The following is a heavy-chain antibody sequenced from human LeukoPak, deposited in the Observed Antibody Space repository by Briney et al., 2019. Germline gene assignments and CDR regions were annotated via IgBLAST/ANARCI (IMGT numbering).Heavy chain of an antibody. Sequence: SQTLSLTCVISGDSVSSNSAALDWVRQSPSRGLEWLVRTYYRSKWYTEYAVSVKGRITINPDTSKNQFSLQVNSVTPEDTAVYYCAREYFDSSGYKTRFDYWGQGTLVTVSS. D-gene: IGHD3-22*01. CDR2: TYYRSKWYT. CDR1: GDSVSSNSAA. CDR3: AREYFDSSGYKTRFDY. V-gene: IGHV6-1*01. J-gene: IGHJ4*02.